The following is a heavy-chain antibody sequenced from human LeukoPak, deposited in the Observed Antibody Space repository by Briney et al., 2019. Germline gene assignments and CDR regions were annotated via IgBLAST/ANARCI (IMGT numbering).Heavy chain of an antibody. CDR3: GRDPNGDYVGAFDF. Sequence: GGSLRLSCAASGFTFRSYAMTWVRQTPGKGLELVSSIRGSGDGTSYADSVKGRFTMSRDNSKNTLYLQMDSLRAEDTAIYYCGRDPNGDYVGAFDFWGQGTLVTVSS. J-gene: IGHJ3*01. CDR1: GFTFRSYA. CDR2: IRGSGDGT. D-gene: IGHD4-17*01. V-gene: IGHV3-23*01.